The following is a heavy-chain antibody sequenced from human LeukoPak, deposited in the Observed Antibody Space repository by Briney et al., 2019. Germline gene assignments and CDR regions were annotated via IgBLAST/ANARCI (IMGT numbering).Heavy chain of an antibody. CDR1: GFTFSSYG. CDR2: IWYDGSNK. D-gene: IGHD6-13*01. V-gene: IGHV3-33*01. Sequence: GGSLRLSCAASGFTFSSYGMHGVRQAPGKGLEWVAVIWYDGSNKYYADSVKGRFTISRDNSKNTLYLQMNSLRAEDTAVYYCARDLAFGWYSSSQEGNWFDPWGQGTLVTVSS. J-gene: IGHJ5*02. CDR3: ARDLAFGWYSSSQEGNWFDP.